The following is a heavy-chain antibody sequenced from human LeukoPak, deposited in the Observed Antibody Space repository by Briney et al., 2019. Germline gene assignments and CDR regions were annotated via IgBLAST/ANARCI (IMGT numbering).Heavy chain of an antibody. CDR2: IRYDGSNE. CDR3: AKDQTYYDILTGHYVTGWLDY. J-gene: IGHJ4*02. Sequence: GGSLRLSCGAAGLIFSDFGMHWVRQAPGKGLEWVAFIRYDGSNEYYADSVEGRFTISRDNSKNTVYLQMNSLRAEDTAVYFCAKDQTYYDILTGHYVTGWLDYWGQGTLVTVSS. V-gene: IGHV3-30*02. CDR1: GLIFSDFG. D-gene: IGHD3-9*01.